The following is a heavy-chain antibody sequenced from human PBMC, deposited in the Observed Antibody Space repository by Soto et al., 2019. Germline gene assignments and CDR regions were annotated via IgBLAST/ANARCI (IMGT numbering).Heavy chain of an antibody. CDR3: ARVGGGSGSPPAIDY. CDR2: IHSDGGT. J-gene: IGHJ4*02. V-gene: IGHV3-53*02. CDR1: GFTFSISY. D-gene: IGHD3-10*01. Sequence: EVQLVETGGCLIQPGGSLRLSCAASGFTFSISYMSWVRQAPGQGLEWVSIIHSDGGTYHADSVKGRFTISRDYSKNMLYLQMNNLRAEDTAMYYCARVGGGSGSPPAIDYWGQGTLVTVSS.